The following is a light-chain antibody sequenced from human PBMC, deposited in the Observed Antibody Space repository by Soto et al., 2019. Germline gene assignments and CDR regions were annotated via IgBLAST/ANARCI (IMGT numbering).Light chain of an antibody. CDR3: MQALQTPYST. J-gene: IGKJ3*01. Sequence: DIVMTQSPLSLPVTPGEPASISCRSSQSLLHSNGYNYLDWYLQKPGQSPQLLIYLGSNRASGVPDRFSGSGSGTDFTLKISRVEAEDVGVYYFMQALQTPYSTFGPGTKVDIK. CDR1: QSLLHSNGYNY. V-gene: IGKV2-28*01. CDR2: LGS.